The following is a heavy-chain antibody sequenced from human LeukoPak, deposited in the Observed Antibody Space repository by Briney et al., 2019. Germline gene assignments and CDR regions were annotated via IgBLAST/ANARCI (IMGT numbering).Heavy chain of an antibody. CDR1: GFTFSSYG. Sequence: GGSLRLSCAASGFTFSSYGMHWVRQAPGKGLEWVADIWYDGSNKYYADSVKGRFTISRDNSKNTLYLQMNSLRAEDTAVYYCARDSEDYGDYEAYYYGMDVWGQGTTVTVSS. D-gene: IGHD4-17*01. J-gene: IGHJ6*02. CDR3: ARDSEDYGDYEAYYYGMDV. V-gene: IGHV3-33*01. CDR2: IWYDGSNK.